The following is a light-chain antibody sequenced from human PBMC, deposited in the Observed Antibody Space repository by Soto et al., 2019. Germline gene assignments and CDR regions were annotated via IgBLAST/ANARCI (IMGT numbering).Light chain of an antibody. CDR3: HQYNNWLT. Sequence: EIVLTQSPGTLSLSPGDRATLSCRASQSVSSDLAWYQQKPGQAPRLLIYGASTRATGIPARFSGSGSGTEFTLTISSLQSEDFAVYYCHQYNNWLTFGGGTKVDNK. J-gene: IGKJ4*01. CDR2: GAS. CDR1: QSVSSD. V-gene: IGKV3-15*01.